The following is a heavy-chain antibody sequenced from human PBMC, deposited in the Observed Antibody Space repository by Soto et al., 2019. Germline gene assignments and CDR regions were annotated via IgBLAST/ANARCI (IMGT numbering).Heavy chain of an antibody. D-gene: IGHD3-22*01. CDR1: GYRFSSYG. Sequence: ASVKVSCKASGYRFSSYGICGVLQSPLQWLQWMGCISTYSGNTNFAQDFRDRLTMTTDTSTNTAYMELRSLRSDDMAVYYCVRVNEGVYYDSSGYYDFWGQGTLVTVSS. CDR3: VRVNEGVYYDSSGYYDF. V-gene: IGHV1-18*03. CDR2: ISTYSGNT. J-gene: IGHJ4*02.